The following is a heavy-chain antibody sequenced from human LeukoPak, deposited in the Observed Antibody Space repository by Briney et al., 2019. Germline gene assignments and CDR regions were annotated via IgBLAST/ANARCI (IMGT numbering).Heavy chain of an antibody. Sequence: PGRPLRLSCAASGFTFSSYGMHWVRQAPGKGLDWVAVIWYDGSNKYYADSVKGRFTISRDNSKNTLYLQMNSLRAEDTAVYYCARDYKAYYYDSILGYWGQGTLVTVSS. D-gene: IGHD3-22*01. CDR2: IWYDGSNK. J-gene: IGHJ4*02. CDR1: GFTFSSYG. CDR3: ARDYKAYYYDSILGY. V-gene: IGHV3-33*01.